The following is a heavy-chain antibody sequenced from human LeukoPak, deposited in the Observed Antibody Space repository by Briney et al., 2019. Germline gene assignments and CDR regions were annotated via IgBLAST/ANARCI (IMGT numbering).Heavy chain of an antibody. D-gene: IGHD3-16*01. CDR3: AKDRNDYLTPNWFDP. CDR2: INQDGSEK. V-gene: IGHV3-7*03. Sequence: GGSLRLSCAASGFTLSSSWMDWVRQAPGKGLEWVANINQDGSEKYYVDSVKGRFTISRDNAENSLYLQMDSLRAEDTAVYYCAKDRNDYLTPNWFDPWGQGTLVTVSS. CDR1: GFTLSSSW. J-gene: IGHJ5*02.